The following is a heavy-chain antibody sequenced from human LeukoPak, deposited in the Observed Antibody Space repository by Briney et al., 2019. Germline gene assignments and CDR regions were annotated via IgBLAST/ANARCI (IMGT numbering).Heavy chain of an antibody. J-gene: IGHJ4*02. D-gene: IGHD3-10*01. V-gene: IGHV4-59*01. CDR3: ARIFRGAYFDY. CDR1: GGSITSYY. CDR2: IHFSGST. Sequence: SETLSLTCTVSGGSITSYYWSWIRQPPGKGLEWIGYIHFSGSTNYNPSLKSRVTVSDDKSKNQFSLKLSSVTAADTAVYYCARIFRGAYFDYWGQGTLVTVSS.